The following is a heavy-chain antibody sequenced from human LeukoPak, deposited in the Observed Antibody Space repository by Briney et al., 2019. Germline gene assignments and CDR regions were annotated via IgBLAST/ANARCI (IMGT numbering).Heavy chain of an antibody. CDR1: RFTFSSYA. CDR3: ARAGVIGNWFAP. V-gene: IGHV3-23*01. Sequence: GGSLRLSCAVSRFTFSSYAMTWVRQAPGRGLEWVSAISGSGGSTFYADSVKGRFTISRDNAKSTLYLQMNSLRAEDTAVYYCARAGVIGNWFAPWGQGTLVTVSS. J-gene: IGHJ5*02. CDR2: ISGSGGST. D-gene: IGHD3-16*02.